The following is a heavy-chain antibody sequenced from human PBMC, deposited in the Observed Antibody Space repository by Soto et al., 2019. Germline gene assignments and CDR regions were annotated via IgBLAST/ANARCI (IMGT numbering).Heavy chain of an antibody. D-gene: IGHD3-10*01. V-gene: IGHV4-31*03. CDR2: IYYSGST. J-gene: IGHJ4*02. Sequence: QVQLQESGPGLVKPSQTLSLTCTVSGGSISSGGYYWSWIRQHPGKGLEWIGYIYYSGSTYYNPCLKSGVTISVDTSKNQFSLKLSSVTAADTAVYYCARGFGEGGYPPGGDYWGQGTLVTVSS. CDR1: GGSISSGGYY. CDR3: ARGFGEGGYPPGGDY.